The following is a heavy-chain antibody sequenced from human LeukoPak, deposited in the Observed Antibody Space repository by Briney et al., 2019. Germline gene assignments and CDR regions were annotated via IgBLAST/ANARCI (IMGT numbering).Heavy chain of an antibody. Sequence: GGSLRLSCAASGFTFSTYEMNWVRQAPGKGLEWVSYISSSCSTIYYADSVKGRFTISRDNAKNSLYLQMNRLRAEDTAVYYCARDPGRRITMVRGVMDWGQGTLVTVSS. CDR1: GFTFSTYE. CDR2: ISSSCSTI. J-gene: IGHJ4*02. CDR3: ARDPGRRITMVRGVMD. V-gene: IGHV3-48*03. D-gene: IGHD3-10*01.